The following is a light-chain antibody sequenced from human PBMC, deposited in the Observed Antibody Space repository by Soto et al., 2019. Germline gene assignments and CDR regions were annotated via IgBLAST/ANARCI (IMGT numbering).Light chain of an antibody. V-gene: IGLV2-14*01. CDR1: SSDVGGYDY. J-gene: IGLJ2*01. CDR3: SSFTSSSTVV. Sequence: QSALTQPASVSGSPGQSITISCTGTSSDVGGYDYVSWYQQHPGKAPKRMIYDVSNRPSGVSNRFSGAKSGNTASLTISGLQAEDEAHYYCSSFTSSSTVVFGGGTKVTVL. CDR2: DVS.